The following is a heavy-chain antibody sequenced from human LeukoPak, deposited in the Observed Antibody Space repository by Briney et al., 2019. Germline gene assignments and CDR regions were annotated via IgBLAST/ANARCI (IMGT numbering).Heavy chain of an antibody. V-gene: IGHV3-21*01. CDR3: VRGQLERPRSTFDY. J-gene: IGHJ4*02. D-gene: IGHD3-3*01. CDR1: GFTFSGYS. Sequence: PGGSLRLSCTASGFTFSGYSMNWIRQAPGKGLEWVSSFGTRSTSIYHAGSVKGRFAISRDNAKNSLYLQMNSLRAEDTAVYYCVRGQLERPRSTFDYWGQGTLVTVSS. CDR2: FGTRSTSI.